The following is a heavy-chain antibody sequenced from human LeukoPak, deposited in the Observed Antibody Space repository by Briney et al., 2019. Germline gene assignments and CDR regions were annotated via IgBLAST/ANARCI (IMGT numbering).Heavy chain of an antibody. Sequence: LGGSLRLSCAASGFTFSSYWIHWVRQAPGKGLVWVSRINSDGSSTSYADSVKGRFTISRDNAKNTLYLQMNSLRAEDTAVYYCAGIYCSSTSCRDYWGQGTLVTVSS. D-gene: IGHD2-2*01. CDR1: GFTFSSYW. CDR2: INSDGSST. V-gene: IGHV3-74*01. J-gene: IGHJ4*02. CDR3: AGIYCSSTSCRDY.